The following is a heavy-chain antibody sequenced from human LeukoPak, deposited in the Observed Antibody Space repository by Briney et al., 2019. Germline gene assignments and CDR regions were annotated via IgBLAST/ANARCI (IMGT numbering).Heavy chain of an antibody. CDR2: ISSSSSYI. Sequence: GGSLRLSCAASGFSFSSYSMNWVRQAPGKGLEWVSSISSSSSYIYYADSVKGRFTISRDNAKNSLYLQINSLRAEDTAVYCCARGTTVTTLHLDYWGQGTLVTVSS. V-gene: IGHV3-21*01. J-gene: IGHJ4*02. CDR1: GFSFSSYS. CDR3: ARGTTVTTLHLDY. D-gene: IGHD4-17*01.